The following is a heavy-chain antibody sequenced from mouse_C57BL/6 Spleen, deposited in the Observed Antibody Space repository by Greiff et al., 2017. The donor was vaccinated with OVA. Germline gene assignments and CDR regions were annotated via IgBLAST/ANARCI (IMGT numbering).Heavy chain of an antibody. D-gene: IGHD2-1*01. CDR2: INPYNGGT. Sequence: DVKLQESGPVLVKPGASVKMSCKASGYTFTDYYMNWVKQSHGKSLEWIGVINPYNGGTSYNQKFKGKATLTVDKSSSTAYMELNSLTSEDSAVYYCARYLYYGNWYFDVWGTGTTVTVSS. V-gene: IGHV1-19*01. CDR3: ARYLYYGNWYFDV. CDR1: GYTFTDYY. J-gene: IGHJ1*03.